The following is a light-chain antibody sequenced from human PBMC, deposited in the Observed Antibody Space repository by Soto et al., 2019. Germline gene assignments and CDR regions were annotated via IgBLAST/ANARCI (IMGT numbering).Light chain of an antibody. CDR1: QSVNTKY. J-gene: IGKJ3*01. CDR2: SVS. CDR3: QQFGTSSLVT. Sequence: EIVLTQSPGTLSLSPGERATLSCRASQSVNTKYLAWYQQKPGQAPRLVISSVSSRATGIPDRFSGSGSGTDFILTISRVEPEDFAVYYCQQFGTSSLVTFGPGTKVDIK. V-gene: IGKV3-20*01.